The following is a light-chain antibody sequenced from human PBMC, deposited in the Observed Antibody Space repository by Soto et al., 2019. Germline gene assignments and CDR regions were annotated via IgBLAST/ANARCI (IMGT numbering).Light chain of an antibody. CDR3: SSYTGSSTLDV. Sequence: QSVLTQPASASGSPGQSITISCTGTSSDIGGYNYVSWYQQHPGKAPRLIIYEVSNRPSGVSNHFSGSKSGNTASLTISGLQTEDEADYYCSSYTGSSTLDVFGTGTKVT. CDR1: SSDIGGYNY. J-gene: IGLJ1*01. CDR2: EVS. V-gene: IGLV2-14*01.